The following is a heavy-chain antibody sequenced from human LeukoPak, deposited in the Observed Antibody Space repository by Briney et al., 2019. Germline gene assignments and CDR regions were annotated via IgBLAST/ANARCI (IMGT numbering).Heavy chain of an antibody. CDR3: ARQARYCSSTSCYFWFDP. J-gene: IGHJ5*02. V-gene: IGHV3-33*01. CDR2: IWYDGSNK. CDR1: GFTFSSYG. Sequence: GGSLRLSCAASGFTFSSYGMHWVRQAPGKGLEWVAVIWYDGSNKYYADSVKGRFTISRDNSKNTLYLQMNSLRAEATAVYYCARQARYCSSTSCYFWFDPWGQGTLVTVSS. D-gene: IGHD2-2*01.